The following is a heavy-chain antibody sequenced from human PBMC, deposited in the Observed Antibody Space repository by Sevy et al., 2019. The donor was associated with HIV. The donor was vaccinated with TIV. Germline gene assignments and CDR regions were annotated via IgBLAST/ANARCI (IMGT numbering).Heavy chain of an antibody. CDR2: IRSKAGGGTT. CDR3: TTDHRRDGIVVVPFEY. Sequence: GGSLRLSCAASGFTFSNAWMCWVRQSPGKGMEWVGRIRSKAGGGTTDYGTIVKGKFTISRDDSRDILYLQLNSLETEDTAVYYCTTDHRRDGIVVVPFEYWGQGTLVTVSS. J-gene: IGHJ4*02. D-gene: IGHD2-15*01. V-gene: IGHV3-15*01. CDR1: GFTFSNAW.